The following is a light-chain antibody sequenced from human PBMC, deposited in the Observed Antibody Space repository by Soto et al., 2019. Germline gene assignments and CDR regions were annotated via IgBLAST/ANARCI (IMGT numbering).Light chain of an antibody. J-gene: IGKJ4*01. CDR3: QQYGSSPLT. Sequence: EIVFTQSPGTLSLSPGERATLSCRASQSVSSSYLAWYQQKPGQAPRLLIYGASSRATGIPDRFSGSGSGTDFTLTISRLEPEDFAFYYCQQYGSSPLTFGGGTKVDIK. CDR2: GAS. CDR1: QSVSSSY. V-gene: IGKV3-20*01.